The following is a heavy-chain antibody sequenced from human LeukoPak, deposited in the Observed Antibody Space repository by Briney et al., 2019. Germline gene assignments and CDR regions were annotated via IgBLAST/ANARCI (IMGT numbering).Heavy chain of an antibody. CDR3: ARGSTEGRITIFAVVYDY. D-gene: IGHD3-3*01. J-gene: IGHJ4*02. CDR2: INHSGST. CDR1: GESFSGYY. Sequence: PSETLSLTCAVYGESFSGYYWSWIRQPPGKGLEWIGEINHSGSTNYNPSLKSRVTISVDTSKNQFSLKLSSVTAADTAVYYCARGSTEGRITIFAVVYDYWGQGTLVTVSS. V-gene: IGHV4-34*01.